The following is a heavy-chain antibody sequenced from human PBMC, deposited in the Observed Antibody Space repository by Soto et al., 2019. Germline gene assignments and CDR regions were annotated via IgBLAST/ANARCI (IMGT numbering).Heavy chain of an antibody. D-gene: IGHD2-15*01. Sequence: QVQLVQSGAEVKKPGSSGKVSCKAPGGTFSSYAISWVRQAPGQGLEWMGGIIPIFGTAKYAQKFQCRVTITADESTSTGYMELSSLRAEDTAVYYCARAQGGSSSLDIYYYYYYGMDVWGQGTTVTVSS. V-gene: IGHV1-69*01. CDR3: ARAQGGSSSLDIYYYYYYGMDV. CDR1: GGTFSSYA. J-gene: IGHJ6*02. CDR2: IIPIFGTA.